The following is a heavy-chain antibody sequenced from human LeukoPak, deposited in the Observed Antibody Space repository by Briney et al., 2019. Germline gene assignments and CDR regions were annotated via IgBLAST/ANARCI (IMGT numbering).Heavy chain of an antibody. J-gene: IGHJ5*02. CDR1: GGSISSYY. Sequence: SETLSLTCTVSGGSISSYYWSWIRQPPGKGLGWIGYIYYSGSTNYNPSLKSRVTISVDTSKNQFSLKLSSVTAADTAVYYCARRGGQYSGYDPNWFDPWGQGTLVTVSS. D-gene: IGHD5-12*01. CDR2: IYYSGST. V-gene: IGHV4-59*01. CDR3: ARRGGQYSGYDPNWFDP.